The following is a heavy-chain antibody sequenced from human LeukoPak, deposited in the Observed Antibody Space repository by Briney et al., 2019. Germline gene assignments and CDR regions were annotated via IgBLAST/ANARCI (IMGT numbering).Heavy chain of an antibody. CDR3: ASQAAVLLWFGEAFDI. V-gene: IGHV3-53*01. D-gene: IGHD3-10*01. CDR2: ISNEGAT. J-gene: IGHJ3*02. CDR1: TFTFSSYS. Sequence: QSGGSLRLSCAASTFTFSSYSMNWVRQAPGKGLESVSVISNEGATYYADSVKGRFSISRDNSKNTVSLQMNSLRAEDTAVYYCASQAAVLLWFGEAFDIWGQGTMVTVSS.